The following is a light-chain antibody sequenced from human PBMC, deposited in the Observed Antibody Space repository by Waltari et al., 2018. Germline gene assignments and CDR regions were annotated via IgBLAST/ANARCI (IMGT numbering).Light chain of an antibody. Sequence: IVLTQSPGTLPLSPGEKAILSCRASQSLKVAYVAWYQQRSGQAPRLLIYSALYRAADIPDRFRGSGSGTDFTLTITRLEPEDFAVYYCQQYDTSPGTFGQGTKLEMK. J-gene: IGKJ2*01. CDR3: QQYDTSPGT. V-gene: IGKV3-20*01. CDR1: QSLKVAY. CDR2: SAL.